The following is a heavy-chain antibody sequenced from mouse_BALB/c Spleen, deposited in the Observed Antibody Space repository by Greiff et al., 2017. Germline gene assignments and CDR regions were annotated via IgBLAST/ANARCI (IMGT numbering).Heavy chain of an antibody. D-gene: IGHD2-1*01. V-gene: IGHV14-3*02. J-gene: IGHJ1*01. CDR1: GFNIKDTY. CDR2: IDPANGNT. CDR3: ARMNGNFPYWYFDV. Sequence: EVQLQQSGAELVKPGASVKLSCTASGFNIKDTYMHWVKQRPEQGLEWIGRIDPANGNTKYDPKFQGKATITADTSSNTAYLQLSSLTSEDTAVYYCARMNGNFPYWYFDVWGAGTTVTVSS.